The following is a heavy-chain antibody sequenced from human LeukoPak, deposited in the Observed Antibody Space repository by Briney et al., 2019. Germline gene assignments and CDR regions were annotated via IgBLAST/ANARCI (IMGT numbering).Heavy chain of an antibody. V-gene: IGHV3-21*01. CDR1: GFTSSSYS. J-gene: IGHJ4*02. CDR2: ISSSSSYI. CDR3: ARDPRFDDFWSGYCDY. D-gene: IGHD3-3*01. Sequence: GGSLRLSCAASGFTSSSYSMNWVRQAPGKGLEWVSSISSSSSYIYYADSVKGRFTISRDNAKNSLYLQMNSLRAEDTAVYYCARDPRFDDFWSGYCDYWGQGTLVTVSS.